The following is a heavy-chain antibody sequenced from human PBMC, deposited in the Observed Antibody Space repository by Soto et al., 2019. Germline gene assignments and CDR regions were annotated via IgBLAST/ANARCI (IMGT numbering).Heavy chain of an antibody. J-gene: IGHJ4*02. Sequence: EVQLVESGGGLVQPGEPLKLSCAASGFTLSGSAVHWVRQASGKGLEWVGRIRSKTHNYATDYIASVKGRFTMSRDDSNNTAYLQMNGLKTDDTAVYYCTRSGGSYSFGYWGQGTLVTVSS. V-gene: IGHV3-73*02. CDR2: IRSKTHNYAT. CDR1: GFTLSGSA. D-gene: IGHD1-26*01. CDR3: TRSGGSYSFGY.